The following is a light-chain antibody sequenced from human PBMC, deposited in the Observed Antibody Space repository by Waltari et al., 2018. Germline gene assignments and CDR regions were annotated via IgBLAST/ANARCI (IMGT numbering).Light chain of an antibody. CDR1: SGSLSSTSY. CDR2: KTT. CDR3: LLYMGSGSWV. Sequence: QTVVTQEPSLSVSPGGTVTLTCALSSGSLSSTSYASWYQQSPGQAPRTLVYKTTSRSAEVPDRFSGSVLGNKAALTITGAQADDESDYYCLLYMGSGSWVFGGGTKLTVL. J-gene: IGLJ3*02. V-gene: IGLV8-61*01.